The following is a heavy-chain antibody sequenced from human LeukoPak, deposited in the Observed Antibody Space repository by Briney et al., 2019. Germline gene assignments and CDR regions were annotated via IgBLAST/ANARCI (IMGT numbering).Heavy chain of an antibody. CDR1: GFTFSSYA. J-gene: IGHJ4*02. CDR3: ARDKGVWGSYRYLFRY. Sequence: GGSLRLSCIASGFTFSSYAMHWVRQAPGKGLEWVAVISYDGSNKYYADSVKGRFTISRDNSKNTLYLQMNSLRAEDTAVYYCARDKGVWGSYRYLFRYWGQGTLVTVSS. V-gene: IGHV3-30*04. CDR2: ISYDGSNK. D-gene: IGHD3-16*02.